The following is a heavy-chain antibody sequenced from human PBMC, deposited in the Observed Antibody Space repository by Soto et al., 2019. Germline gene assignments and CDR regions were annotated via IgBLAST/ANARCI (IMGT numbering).Heavy chain of an antibody. D-gene: IGHD3-9*01. Sequence: SETLSLTCTVSGGSISSYYWSCIRQPPGKGLEWIGYIYYSGSTNYNPSLKSRVTISVDTSKNQFSLKLSSVTAADTAVYYCARVYYDILTGYYYWFDPWGQGTLVTVSS. CDR1: GGSISSYY. CDR2: IYYSGST. V-gene: IGHV4-59*01. CDR3: ARVYYDILTGYYYWFDP. J-gene: IGHJ5*02.